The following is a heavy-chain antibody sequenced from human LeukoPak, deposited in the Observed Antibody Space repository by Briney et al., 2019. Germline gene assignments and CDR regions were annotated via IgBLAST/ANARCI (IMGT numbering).Heavy chain of an antibody. CDR3: ATSESQTRFDF. Sequence: GESLKISCKGSGYTFTTHWIAWVRQMPGKGLEWMGIIFPGDSDTTYSPSFEGQVTISADKSINTAYLQWSSLKASDTALYYCATSESQTRFDFWGQGTLVTVSS. CDR1: GYTFTTHW. V-gene: IGHV5-51*01. CDR2: IFPGDSDT. D-gene: IGHD1/OR15-1a*01. J-gene: IGHJ4*02.